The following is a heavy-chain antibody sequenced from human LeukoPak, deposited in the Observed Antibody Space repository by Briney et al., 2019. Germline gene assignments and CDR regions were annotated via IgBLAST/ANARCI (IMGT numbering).Heavy chain of an antibody. Sequence: GGSLRLSCAASGLTFSSYAMHWARQAPGKGLEWVAVISYDGSNKYYADSVKGRFTISRDNSKNTLYLQMNSLRAEDTAVYYCARDAEYSSSSDAFDIWGQGTMVTVSS. D-gene: IGHD6-6*01. CDR2: ISYDGSNK. CDR1: GLTFSSYA. V-gene: IGHV3-30-3*01. CDR3: ARDAEYSSSSDAFDI. J-gene: IGHJ3*02.